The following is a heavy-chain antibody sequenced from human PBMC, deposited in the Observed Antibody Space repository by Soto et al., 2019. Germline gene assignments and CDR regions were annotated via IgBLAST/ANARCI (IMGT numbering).Heavy chain of an antibody. CDR3: ARGVQQVVVS. CDR1: GYTFASYD. Sequence: QVPLVQSGAEVKKPGASVKVSCKASGYTFASYDINWVRQATGQGLEWMGWMSPNGNTGYAQEFQGRITMTSDTSISTAYMELSSRRSEDTAVYYCARGVQQVVVSLGQGTLVTVSS. J-gene: IGHJ4*02. CDR2: MSPNGNT. V-gene: IGHV1-8*01.